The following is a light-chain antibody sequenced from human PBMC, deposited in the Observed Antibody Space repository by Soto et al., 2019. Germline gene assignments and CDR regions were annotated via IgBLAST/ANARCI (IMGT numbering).Light chain of an antibody. CDR1: QSVLYSSNNKNY. Sequence: DIVMTQSPDSLAVSLGERATINCKSSQSVLYSSNNKNYLAWYQQKPGQPPKLLIYWASTRESGVPDRFSGSGSGTDFTLTISSLQAEDVAVYYCQQYDRAPPTFGQGTKVEIK. CDR3: QQYDRAPPT. V-gene: IGKV4-1*01. J-gene: IGKJ1*01. CDR2: WAS.